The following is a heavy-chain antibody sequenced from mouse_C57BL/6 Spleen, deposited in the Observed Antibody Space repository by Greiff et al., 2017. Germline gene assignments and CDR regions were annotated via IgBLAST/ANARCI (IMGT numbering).Heavy chain of an antibody. V-gene: IGHV1-80*01. CDR2: IYPGDGDT. CDR1: GYAFSSYW. D-gene: IGHD2-4*01. Sequence: VQLQQSGAELVKPGASVKISCKASGYAFSSYWMNWVKQRPGKGLEWIGQIYPGDGDTNYNGKFKGKATLTADKSSSTAYMQLSSLTSEDSAVYCCARRGITPLGYFDVWGTGTTVTVSS. CDR3: ARRGITPLGYFDV. J-gene: IGHJ1*03.